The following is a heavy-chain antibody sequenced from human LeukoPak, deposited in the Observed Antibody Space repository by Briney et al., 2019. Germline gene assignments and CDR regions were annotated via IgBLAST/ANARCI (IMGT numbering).Heavy chain of an antibody. V-gene: IGHV3-33*01. Sequence: XXAXXXXPFGGYGMHWFRQTPGKGLEWVAVIAYDGSRAFYADSVKGRFTISRDNSKNTMSVQMDDLRAEDTAVYYCTRYNNDPFDYWGQGTLVTVSS. CDR2: IAYDGSRA. D-gene: IGHD1-14*01. CDR3: TRYNNDPFDY. CDR1: XXPFGGYG. J-gene: IGHJ4*02.